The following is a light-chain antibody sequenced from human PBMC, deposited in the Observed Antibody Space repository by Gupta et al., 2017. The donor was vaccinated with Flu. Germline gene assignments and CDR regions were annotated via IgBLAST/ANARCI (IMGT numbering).Light chain of an antibody. CDR1: QSVSST. Sequence: EIVMTQSPATLSVSPGERATLSCRASQSVSSTLAWYQQKPGQPPKVLVYDASTRATGIPARFSGSGSGSDFTLTISSLQSEDFAVYYCQQYNRWPQTFGQGTKVEI. J-gene: IGKJ1*01. CDR2: DAS. CDR3: QQYNRWPQT. V-gene: IGKV3-15*01.